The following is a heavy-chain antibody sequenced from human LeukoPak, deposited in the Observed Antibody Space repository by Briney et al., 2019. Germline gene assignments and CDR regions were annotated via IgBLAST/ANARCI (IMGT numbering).Heavy chain of an antibody. CDR2: ISGSGRST. V-gene: IGHV3-23*01. CDR3: AKDSFWDYYGSGSLGYFDY. D-gene: IGHD3-10*01. J-gene: IGHJ4*02. Sequence: GGSLRLSCAASGFTFSSYAMSWVRQAPGKGLEWVSAISGSGRSTYYADSVKGRFTISRDNSKNTLYLQMNSLRAEDTAVYYCAKDSFWDYYGSGSLGYFDYWGQGTLVTVSS. CDR1: GFTFSSYA.